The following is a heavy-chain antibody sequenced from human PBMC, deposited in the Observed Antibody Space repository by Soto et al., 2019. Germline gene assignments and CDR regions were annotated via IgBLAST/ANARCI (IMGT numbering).Heavy chain of an antibody. CDR3: ARSRRGAYSSGWYSPSGYYNYGIDV. CDR1: GYSFTSYW. Sequence: GESLKISCKGSGYSFTSYWIGWVRQMPGKGLECMGIIYPGDSDTRYSPSFQGQVSISADTSISTAYLQWTSLKASDTAMYYCARSRRGAYSSGWYSPSGYYNYGIDVWGQGTKVTVSS. V-gene: IGHV5-51*01. D-gene: IGHD6-19*01. CDR2: IYPGDSDT. J-gene: IGHJ6*02.